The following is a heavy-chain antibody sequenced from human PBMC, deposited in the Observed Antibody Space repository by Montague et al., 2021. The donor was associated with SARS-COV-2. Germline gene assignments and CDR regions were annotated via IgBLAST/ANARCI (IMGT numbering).Heavy chain of an antibody. J-gene: IGHJ6*02. V-gene: IGHV4-59*01. CDR3: ARGGYYDNTGYYSDYYYNMDV. CDR1: GGSIDSFY. Sequence: SETLSLTCTVSGGSIDSFYWSWIWRPPAKGLEWIGCIFHSGRTYXXPSPKSRVSMSVDTSKNKVSLRLGSLTAADTAVYYCARGGYYDNTGYYSDYYYNMDVWGQGTTVTVSS. CDR2: IFHSGRT. D-gene: IGHD3-22*01.